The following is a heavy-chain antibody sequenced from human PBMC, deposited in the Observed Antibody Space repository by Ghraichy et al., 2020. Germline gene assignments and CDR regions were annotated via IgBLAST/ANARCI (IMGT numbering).Heavy chain of an antibody. D-gene: IGHD2-8*01. CDR2: ISTANGDT. Sequence: ASVKVSCKASGYTFTRHQICWLRQAPGQGLECMGWISTANGDTKYSDKFQGRVSFTTDTSTSTAYMDLSSLRSEDTAIYYCARNLNGLDPWGQGTLVTVSS. CDR3: ARNLNGLDP. V-gene: IGHV1-3*04. J-gene: IGHJ5*02. CDR1: GYTFTRHQ.